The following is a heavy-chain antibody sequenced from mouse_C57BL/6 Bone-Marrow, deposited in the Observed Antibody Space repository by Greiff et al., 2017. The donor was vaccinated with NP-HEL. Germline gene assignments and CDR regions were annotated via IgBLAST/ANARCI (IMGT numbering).Heavy chain of an antibody. CDR2: INYDGSST. CDR1: GFTFSDYY. CDR3: ARGGVYYDH. Sequence: EVKLMESEGGLVQPGSSMKLSCTASGFTFSDYYMAWVRQVPEKGLEWVANINYDGSSTYYLDSLKSRFIISRDNAKNILYLQMSSLKSEYTATYYCARGGVYYDHWGQGTTLTVSS. V-gene: IGHV5-16*01. J-gene: IGHJ2*01.